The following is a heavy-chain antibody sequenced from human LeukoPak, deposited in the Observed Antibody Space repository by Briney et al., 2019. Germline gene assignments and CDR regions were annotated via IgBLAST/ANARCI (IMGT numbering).Heavy chain of an antibody. D-gene: IGHD5-12*01. J-gene: IGHJ4*02. Sequence: SETLSLTCTVSGGSISSGSHHWGWFRQSPGKGLEWIGSIYYSRTTYYNPSLNSRVTISVVASKNQFSLQLNSVTAADTAVYYCARVRVATTKYYFDYWGQGTLVTVSS. V-gene: IGHV4-39*01. CDR2: IYYSRTT. CDR3: ARVRVATTKYYFDY. CDR1: GGSISSGSHH.